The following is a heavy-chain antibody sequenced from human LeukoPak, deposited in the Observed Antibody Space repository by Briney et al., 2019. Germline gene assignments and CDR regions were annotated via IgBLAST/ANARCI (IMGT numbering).Heavy chain of an antibody. V-gene: IGHV1-46*01. CDR1: GYTFTSYY. Sequence: ASVKVSCKASGYTFTSYYMHWVRQAPGQGLEWMGIINPSGGSTSYAQKFQGRVTMTRDMSTSTVYMELSSLRSEDTAVYYCARGLNYYGSGSYGYYYYMDVWGKGTTVTVSS. CDR3: ARGLNYYGSGSYGYYYYMDV. J-gene: IGHJ6*03. CDR2: INPSGGST. D-gene: IGHD3-10*01.